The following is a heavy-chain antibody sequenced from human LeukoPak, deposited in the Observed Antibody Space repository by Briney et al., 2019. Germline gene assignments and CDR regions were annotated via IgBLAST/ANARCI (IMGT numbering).Heavy chain of an antibody. CDR1: GGSISSSSYY. CDR3: AREEVSEAFDI. CDR2: IYYSGST. Sequence: PSETLSLTCTVSGGSISSSSYYWGWIRQPPGKGLEWIGSIYYSGSTYYNPSLKSRVTISVDTSKNQFSLKLSSVTAAGTAVYYCAREEVSEAFDIWGQGTMVTVSS. D-gene: IGHD1-14*01. V-gene: IGHV4-39*07. J-gene: IGHJ3*02.